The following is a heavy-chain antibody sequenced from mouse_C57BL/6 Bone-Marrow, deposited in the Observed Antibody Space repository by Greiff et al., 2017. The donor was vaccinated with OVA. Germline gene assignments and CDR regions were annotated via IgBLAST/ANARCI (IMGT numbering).Heavy chain of an antibody. CDR2: IYPSDSET. D-gene: IGHD1-1*01. CDR1: GYTFTSYW. Sequence: QVQLQQPGAELVRPGSSVKLSCKASGYTFTSYWMDWVKQRPGQGLEWIGNIYPSDSETHYNQKFKDKATLTVDKSSSTAYMQLSSLTSEDSAVYYCARNLITTEAYWGQGTLVTVSA. CDR3: ARNLITTEAY. V-gene: IGHV1-61*01. J-gene: IGHJ3*01.